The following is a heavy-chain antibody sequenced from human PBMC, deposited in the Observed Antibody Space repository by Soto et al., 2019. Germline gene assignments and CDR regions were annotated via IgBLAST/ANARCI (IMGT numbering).Heavy chain of an antibody. D-gene: IGHD2-21*01. V-gene: IGHV3-23*01. Sequence: GGSLILSCAASGFPFASYAMSWVRQAPGKGLEWVSGMTDSGGSTYYADSVKGRFTISRDNSKNTLYLQMNSLKTEDTAVYYCTTNVGQSSLWFGSWGQGTLVTVSS. CDR3: TTNVGQSSLWFGS. CDR1: GFPFASYA. CDR2: MTDSGGST. J-gene: IGHJ5*02.